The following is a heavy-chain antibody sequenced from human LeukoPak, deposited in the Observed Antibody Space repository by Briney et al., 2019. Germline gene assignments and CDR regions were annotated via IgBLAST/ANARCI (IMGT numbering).Heavy chain of an antibody. V-gene: IGHV3-74*01. J-gene: IGHJ4*02. Sequence: GGSLRLSCAVSGFTFSGYWMNWVRQAPGKGLVWVSRINSDGNDATYADSVKGRFTISRDNAKNSLYLQMNSLRAEDTAVYYCASYDYVWGSYRPLGYWGQGTLVTVSS. CDR2: INSDGNDA. CDR1: GFTFSGYW. CDR3: ASYDYVWGSYRPLGY. D-gene: IGHD3-16*02.